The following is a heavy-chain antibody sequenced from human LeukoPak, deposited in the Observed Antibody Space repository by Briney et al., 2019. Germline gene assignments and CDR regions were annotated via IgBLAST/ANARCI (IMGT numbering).Heavy chain of an antibody. Sequence: PGGSLRLSCAASGFTFSSYGMHWVRQAPGKGLEWVAFIRYDGSNKYYADSVKGRFTISRDNSKNTLYLQMDSLRAEDTAVYYCAKALYSNYFVDYWGQGTLVTVSS. CDR2: IRYDGSNK. J-gene: IGHJ4*02. CDR3: AKALYSNYFVDY. CDR1: GFTFSSYG. V-gene: IGHV3-30*02. D-gene: IGHD4-11*01.